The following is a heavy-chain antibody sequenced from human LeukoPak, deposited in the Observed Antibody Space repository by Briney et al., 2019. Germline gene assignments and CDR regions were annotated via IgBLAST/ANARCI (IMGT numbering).Heavy chain of an antibody. Sequence: SETLSLTCTVSGYSISSGYYWGWIRQPPGKGLEWIGEINHSGSTNYNPSLKSRVTISVDTSKNQFSLKLSSVTAAGTAVYYCATSSSGYNNWFDPWGQGTLVTVSS. CDR2: INHSGST. CDR1: GYSISSGYY. J-gene: IGHJ5*02. CDR3: ATSSSGYNNWFDP. D-gene: IGHD3-22*01. V-gene: IGHV4-38-2*02.